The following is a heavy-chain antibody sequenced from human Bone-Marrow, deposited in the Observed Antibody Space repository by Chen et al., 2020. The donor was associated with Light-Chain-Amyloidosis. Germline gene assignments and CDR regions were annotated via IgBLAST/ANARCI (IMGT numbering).Heavy chain of an antibody. CDR3: ARSSNGYYYSAFDY. CDR2: IYYSGST. J-gene: IGHJ4*02. V-gene: IGHV4-39*01. Sequence: QLQLQESGPGLVKPSETLSLTCTVSGGSISSSSYYWGWIRQPPGKGLEWIGSIYYSGSTYYNPSLKSRVTISVDTSKNQFSLKLSSVTAADTAVYYCARSSNGYYYSAFDYWGQGTLVTVSS. D-gene: IGHD3-22*01. CDR1: GGSISSSSYY.